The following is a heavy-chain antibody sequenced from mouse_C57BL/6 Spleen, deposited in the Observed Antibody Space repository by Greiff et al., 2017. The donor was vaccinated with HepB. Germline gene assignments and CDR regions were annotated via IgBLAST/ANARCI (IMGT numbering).Heavy chain of an antibody. V-gene: IGHV1-76*01. CDR2: IYPGSGNT. J-gene: IGHJ2*01. CDR1: GYTFTDYY. CDR3: ARSLTGNFDY. Sequence: VHLVESGAELVRPGASVKLSCKASGYTFTDYYINWVKQRPGQGLEWIARIYPGSGNTYYNEKFKGKDTLTAEKSSSTAYMQLSSLTSEDSAVYFCARSLTGNFDYWGQGTTLTVSS. D-gene: IGHD4-1*01.